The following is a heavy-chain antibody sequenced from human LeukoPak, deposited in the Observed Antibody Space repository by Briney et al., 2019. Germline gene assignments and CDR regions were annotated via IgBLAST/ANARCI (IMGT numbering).Heavy chain of an antibody. CDR2: IYCSGST. V-gene: IGHV4-31*03. J-gene: IGHJ4*02. D-gene: IGHD6-13*01. CDR3: ARDDVAAANFDY. CDR1: GGSISSGGYY. Sequence: SETLSLTCTVSGGSISSGGYYWSWIRQHPGKGLEWIGYIYCSGSTYYNPSLKSRVTISVDTSKNQFSLKLSSVTAADTAVYYCARDDVAAANFDYWGQGTLVTVSS.